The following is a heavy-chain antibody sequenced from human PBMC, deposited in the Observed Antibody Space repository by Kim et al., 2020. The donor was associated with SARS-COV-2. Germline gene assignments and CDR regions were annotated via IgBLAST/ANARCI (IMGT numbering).Heavy chain of an antibody. J-gene: IGHJ3*02. V-gene: IGHV4-59*01. D-gene: IGHD6-13*01. CDR2: IYYSGST. CDR3: ARDNAAADAFDI. Sequence: SETLSLTCSVSGGSISSYYWSWIRQPPGKGLDWIGYIYYSGSTNYNPSLKSRVTISVDTSKNQFSLKLSSVTAADTAVYYCARDNAAADAFDIWGQGTMVTVSS. CDR1: GGSISSYY.